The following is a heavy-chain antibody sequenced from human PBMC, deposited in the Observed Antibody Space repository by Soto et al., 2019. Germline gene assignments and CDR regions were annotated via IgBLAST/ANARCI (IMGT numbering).Heavy chain of an antibody. J-gene: IGHJ4*02. Sequence: QVQLVQSGTEVKKPGASVQVSCKPSGYTFTSYGISWVRQAPGQGLEWMGWIRAYNGNTNYARKLQGRVTVTTGTSTSTACMELRSLRSADTDVFYCARDAPPEGYWGEGTLVTVSS. CDR1: GYTFTSYG. CDR2: IRAYNGNT. CDR3: ARDAPPEGY. V-gene: IGHV1-18*01.